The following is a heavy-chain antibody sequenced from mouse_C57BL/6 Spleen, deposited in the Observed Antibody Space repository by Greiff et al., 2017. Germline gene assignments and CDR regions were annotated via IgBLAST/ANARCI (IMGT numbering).Heavy chain of an antibody. CDR3: ARHSSGYAMDY. Sequence: EVNVVESGGGLVQPGGSLKLSCAASGFTFSDYYMYWVRQTPEKRLEWVAYISNGGGSTYYPDTVKGRFTISRDNAKNTLYLQMSRLKSEDTAMYYCARHSSGYAMDYWGQGTSVTVSS. J-gene: IGHJ4*01. V-gene: IGHV5-12*01. CDR2: ISNGGGST. CDR1: GFTFSDYY. D-gene: IGHD3-2*02.